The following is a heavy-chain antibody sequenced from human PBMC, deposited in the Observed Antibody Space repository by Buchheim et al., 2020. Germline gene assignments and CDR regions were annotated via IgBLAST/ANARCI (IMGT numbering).Heavy chain of an antibody. CDR1: GFTFVCYN. Sequence: EVQLVESGGGLVKPGGSLRLSCAASGFTFVCYNMNWVRQAPGKGLEWVSSIGTTGDSMYYADSVKGRSSISRDNAKKSLYLQVNSLRAEDTAVYYCASSYSLVSSFDYWGQGTL. CDR3: ASSYSLVSSFDY. J-gene: IGHJ4*02. CDR2: IGTTGDSM. V-gene: IGHV3-48*03. D-gene: IGHD6-13*01.